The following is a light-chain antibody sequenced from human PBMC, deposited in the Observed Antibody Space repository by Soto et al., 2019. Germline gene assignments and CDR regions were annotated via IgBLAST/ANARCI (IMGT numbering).Light chain of an antibody. CDR2: WAS. Sequence: DIVMTQSPDSLAVSLGERATINCKSSQSVLYSSNNKNYLAWYQQKPGQPPKLLIYWASTRESGVPDRFSGSWSGTDFTITISSLQAEDVAVYYCQQYYRPWTFGQGTKVEIK. V-gene: IGKV4-1*01. CDR1: QSVLYSSNNKNY. J-gene: IGKJ1*01. CDR3: QQYYRPWT.